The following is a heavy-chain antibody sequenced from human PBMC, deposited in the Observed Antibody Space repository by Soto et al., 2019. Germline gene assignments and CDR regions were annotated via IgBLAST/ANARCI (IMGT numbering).Heavy chain of an antibody. V-gene: IGHV4-34*01. CDR1: GGSFCGYY. D-gene: IGHD3-16*01. J-gene: IGHJ6*03. Sequence: SETLSLTCAVYGGSFCGYYRSWIRQPPGKGLEWIGEINHSGSTNYNPSLKSRVTISVDTSKNQFSLKLSSVTAADTAVYYCARGRLGLSAYYYYYMDVWGKGTTVTVSS. CDR3: ARGRLGLSAYYYYYMDV. CDR2: INHSGST.